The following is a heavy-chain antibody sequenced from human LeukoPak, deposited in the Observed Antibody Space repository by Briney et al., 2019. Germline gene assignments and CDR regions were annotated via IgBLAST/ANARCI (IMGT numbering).Heavy chain of an antibody. J-gene: IGHJ4*02. Sequence: GGSLRLSCAASGFTFSSYAMSWVRQAPGKGLEWVSAISGSGGSTYYADSVKGRFTISRDNSKNTLYLQVNSLRAEDTAVYYCAKDRRGYYGSGSYEPPGDYWGQGTLVTVSS. CDR3: AKDRRGYYGSGSYEPPGDY. V-gene: IGHV3-23*01. CDR2: ISGSGGST. CDR1: GFTFSSYA. D-gene: IGHD3-10*01.